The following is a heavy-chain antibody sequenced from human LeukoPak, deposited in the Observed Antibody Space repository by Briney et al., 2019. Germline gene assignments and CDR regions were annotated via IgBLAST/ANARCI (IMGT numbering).Heavy chain of an antibody. V-gene: IGHV4-39*01. Sequence: PSETLSLTCTVSGGPISSSSYYWGWIRQPPGKGLEWIGSIYYSGSTYYNPSLKSRVTISVDTSKNQFSLKLSSVTAADTAVYYCARPAAAGPDYWGQGTLVTVSS. CDR2: IYYSGST. CDR1: GGPISSSSYY. CDR3: ARPAAAGPDY. D-gene: IGHD6-13*01. J-gene: IGHJ4*02.